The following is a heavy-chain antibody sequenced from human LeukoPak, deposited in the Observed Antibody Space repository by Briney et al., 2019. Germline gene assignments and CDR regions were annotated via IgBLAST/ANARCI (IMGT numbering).Heavy chain of an antibody. CDR2: IYSGGNT. CDR1: GFTVSSNY. J-gene: IGHJ5*02. CDR3: ARGIGSQLRSGWFDP. Sequence: GGSLRLSCAASGFTVSSNYMSWVRQAPGKGLEWVSVIYSGGNTYYADSVEGRFTISRDNSKNTLHLQMNSLRAEDTAVYYCARGIGSQLRSGWFDPWGQGTLVTVSS. D-gene: IGHD3-3*01. V-gene: IGHV3-66*01.